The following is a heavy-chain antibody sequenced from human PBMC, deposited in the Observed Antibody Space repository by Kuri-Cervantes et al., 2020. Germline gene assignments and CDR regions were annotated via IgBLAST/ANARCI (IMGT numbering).Heavy chain of an antibody. J-gene: IGHJ4*02. CDR3: ARDRGTGYSIDL. CDR1: GFTFSSYA. V-gene: IGHV3-30-3*01. Sequence: GGSLRLSCAASGFTFSSYAMHWVRQAPGKGLEWVAVISYDGSNKYYADSVKGRFTISRDNAKNSLYLQMDSLRDEDTAVYYCARDRGTGYSIDLWGQGTLVTVSS. CDR2: ISYDGSNK. D-gene: IGHD3-9*01.